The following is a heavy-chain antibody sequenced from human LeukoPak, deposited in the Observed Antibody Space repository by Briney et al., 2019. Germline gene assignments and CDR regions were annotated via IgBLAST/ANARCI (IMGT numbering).Heavy chain of an antibody. D-gene: IGHD2-21*02. CDR1: GFTFNTYC. J-gene: IGHJ4*02. Sequence: GGSLRLSCAASGFTFNTYCMSWVRQAPGEGLEWVVNIRGDGGQIYYVDSVKGRFTNTRDNAKNSLYLQMNSLRAEEMAVYYCGRHASLTSFPFDSWGQGTLLTVSS. CDR3: GRHASLTSFPFDS. CDR2: IRGDGGQI. V-gene: IGHV3-7*01.